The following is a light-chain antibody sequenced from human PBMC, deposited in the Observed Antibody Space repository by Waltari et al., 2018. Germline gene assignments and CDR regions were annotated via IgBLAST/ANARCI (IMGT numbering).Light chain of an antibody. Sequence: DIVLTQSPATLSLSPGDRDNLSFRASQSVSSYLAWYQQKPGQAPRLLIYDASNRATGIPARFSGSGSGTDFTLTISSLEPEDFAVYYCQQRSNWPALTFGGGTKVEIK. CDR1: QSVSSY. V-gene: IGKV3-11*01. J-gene: IGKJ4*01. CDR3: QQRSNWPALT. CDR2: DAS.